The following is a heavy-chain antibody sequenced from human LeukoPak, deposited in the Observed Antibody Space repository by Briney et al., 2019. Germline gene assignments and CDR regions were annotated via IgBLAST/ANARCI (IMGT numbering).Heavy chain of an antibody. CDR2: INSDGSAG. CDR1: GFSFHNYW. Sequence: GGSLRLSCAASGFSFHNYWVHWLRQAPGKGPLWVSWINSDGSAGNYADSVKGRFAISRDNSKNTLYLQMNSLRAEDTAVYYCARLPAALTVLDRIYWYFDLWGRGTLVTVSS. D-gene: IGHD1-20*01. CDR3: ARLPAALTVLDRIYWYFDL. J-gene: IGHJ2*01. V-gene: IGHV3-74*01.